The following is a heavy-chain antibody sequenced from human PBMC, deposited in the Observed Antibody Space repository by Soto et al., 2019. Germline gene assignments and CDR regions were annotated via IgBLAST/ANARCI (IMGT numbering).Heavy chain of an antibody. J-gene: IGHJ4*02. CDR1: GFTFSSYG. CDR2: ISYDGSDQ. CDR3: AKDTGADY. D-gene: IGHD3-10*01. Sequence: QVQLVESGGGVVQPGRSLRLSCAASGFTFSSYGIYVFRQAAGKGLEWVARISYDGSDQFYGESVKGRFTISRDNSKNTLYLQMNGLRSEDTAVYYCAKDTGADYWGQGTVVTVSA. V-gene: IGHV3-30*18.